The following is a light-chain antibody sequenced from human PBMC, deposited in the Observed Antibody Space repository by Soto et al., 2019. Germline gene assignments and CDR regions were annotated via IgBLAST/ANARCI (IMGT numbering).Light chain of an antibody. J-gene: IGKJ4*01. CDR3: QQSYSTPQLT. CDR2: AAS. V-gene: IGKV1-39*01. Sequence: DIQMTQAPSSLSASVEDRVTITSRASQSISSYLNYYPQKPGKAPKLQIYAASSLQSGDPSRFSGSGSGTDFTLTISSLQPEGCANYYRQQSYSTPQLTCGGGTKGEIK. CDR1: QSISSY.